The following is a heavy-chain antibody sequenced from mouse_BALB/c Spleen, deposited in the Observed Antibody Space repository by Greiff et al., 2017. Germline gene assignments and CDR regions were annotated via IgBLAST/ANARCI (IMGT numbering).Heavy chain of an antibody. J-gene: IGHJ3*01. V-gene: IGHV5-6-4*01. D-gene: IGHD2-4*01. CDR1: GFTFSSYT. Sequence: EVQLVESGGGLVKPGGSLKLSCAASGFTFSSYTMSWVRQTPEKRLEWVATISSGGSYTYYPDSVKGRFTISRDNAKNTLYLQMSSLKSEDTAMYYCTREGDYDGRFAYWGQGTLVTVSA. CDR2: ISSGGSYT. CDR3: TREGDYDGRFAY.